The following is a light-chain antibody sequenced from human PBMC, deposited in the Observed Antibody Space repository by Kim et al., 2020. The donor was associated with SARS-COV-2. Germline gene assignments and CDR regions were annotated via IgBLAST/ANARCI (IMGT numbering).Light chain of an antibody. V-gene: IGKV3-11*01. CDR1: QSVAYY. J-gene: IGKJ5*01. CDR3: QQRTNWPGIS. CDR2: DTS. Sequence: SPGETATLSCRASQSVAYYLAWYQQKPGQAPRLLIYDTSIRATGIPARFSGSGAGTDFTLTISSLEPEDFAVYYCQQRTNWPGISFGQGTRLEIK.